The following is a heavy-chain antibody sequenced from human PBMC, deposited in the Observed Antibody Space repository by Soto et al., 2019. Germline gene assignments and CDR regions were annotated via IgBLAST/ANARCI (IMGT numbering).Heavy chain of an antibody. J-gene: IGHJ4*02. CDR3: ATTKLTEIIDY. V-gene: IGHV1-24*01. Sequence: GASVKVSCKVSGYTLTELSMHWVRQAPGKGLEWMGGFDPEDGETIYAQKFQGRVTMTEGTSTDTAYMELSSLRSEDTAVYYCATTKLTEIIDYWGQGTLVTVSS. D-gene: IGHD1-26*01. CDR2: FDPEDGET. CDR1: GYTLTELS.